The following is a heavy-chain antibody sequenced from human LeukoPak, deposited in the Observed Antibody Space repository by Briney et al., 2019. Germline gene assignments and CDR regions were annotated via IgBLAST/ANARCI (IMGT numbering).Heavy chain of an antibody. J-gene: IGHJ3*02. V-gene: IGHV1-2*02. D-gene: IGHD3-10*01. CDR2: INPNSGGT. Sequence: ASVKVSCKASGYTFTGYYMHWVRQAPGQGLEWMGWINPNSGGTNYAQKFQGRVTMTRDTSISTAYMELSRLRSEDTAVYYCARGYYGSGSAGSVIGAFDIWGQGTMVTVSS. CDR3: ARGYYGSGSAGSVIGAFDI. CDR1: GYTFTGYY.